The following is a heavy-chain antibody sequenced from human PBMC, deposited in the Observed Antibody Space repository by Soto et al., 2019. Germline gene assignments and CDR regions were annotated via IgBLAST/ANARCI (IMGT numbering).Heavy chain of an antibody. CDR1: GGSISSSSYY. J-gene: IGHJ6*02. V-gene: IGHV4-39*01. Sequence: SETLSLTCTVSGGSISSSSYYWVWIRQPPGKGLEWIGSIYYSGSTYYNPSLKSRVTISVDTSKNQFSLKLSSVTAADTAVYYCASRYYDFWSGYEYYYYGMDVWGQGTTVTVSS. CDR3: ASRYYDFWSGYEYYYYGMDV. D-gene: IGHD3-3*01. CDR2: IYYSGST.